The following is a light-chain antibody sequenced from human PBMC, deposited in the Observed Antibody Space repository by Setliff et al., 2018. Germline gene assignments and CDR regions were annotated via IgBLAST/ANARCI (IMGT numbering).Light chain of an antibody. CDR3: QQYGTSPTWT. V-gene: IGKV3-20*01. Sequence: EIVLTQSPGTLSLPPGERATLSCRASQSVSSTYLAWYQQKPGQAPRLLIYGASSRATGIPDRFSGSGSGTDFTLTISRLEAEDFAVYYCQQYGTSPTWTFGQGTKVDIK. CDR1: QSVSSTY. J-gene: IGKJ1*01. CDR2: GAS.